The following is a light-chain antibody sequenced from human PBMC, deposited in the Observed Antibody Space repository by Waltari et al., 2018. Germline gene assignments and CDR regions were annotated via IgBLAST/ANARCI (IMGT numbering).Light chain of an antibody. Sequence: DIVMTQSPDFLPVSLGERATISCRSSLSVFHSSTYGNAIAWFQQRPGQPPKLLISWTSTRESGVPDRFSGSGSGTDFTLKISRVEAEDVGLYYCMQSIQFPLTFGGGTKVEIK. CDR1: LSVFHSSTYGNA. J-gene: IGKJ4*01. CDR3: MQSIQFPLT. V-gene: IGKV4-1*01. CDR2: WTS.